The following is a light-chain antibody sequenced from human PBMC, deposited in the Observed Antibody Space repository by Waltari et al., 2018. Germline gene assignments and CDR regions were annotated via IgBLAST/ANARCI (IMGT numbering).Light chain of an antibody. CDR1: SGVNVGTYT. V-gene: IGLV5-45*01. CDR3: MIWYSSTWV. J-gene: IGLJ3*02. Sequence: QAVVTQPTSLSASPGASVSLTCTLRSGVNVGTYTISWYQQKPGSPPRFLLRYRSDSKKKQGSGVPSRFSGFKDASANRGILLISGLQSEDEADYYCMIWYSSTWVFGGGTRLTVL. CDR2: YRSDSKK.